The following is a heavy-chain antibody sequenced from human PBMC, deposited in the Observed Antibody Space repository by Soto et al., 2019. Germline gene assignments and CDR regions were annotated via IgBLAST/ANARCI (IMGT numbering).Heavy chain of an antibody. Sequence: EVQLVESGGGLVQPGGSLRLSCAASGFTFSSYDMHWVRQATGKGLEWVSAIGTAGDTYYPGSVKGRFTISRENAKNSLNLKMNRLRAGDTAVYYCARGLADANWYFDLWGRGTLVTVSS. J-gene: IGHJ2*01. CDR3: ARGLADANWYFDL. CDR1: GFTFSSYD. V-gene: IGHV3-13*04. CDR2: IGTAGDT. D-gene: IGHD3-22*01.